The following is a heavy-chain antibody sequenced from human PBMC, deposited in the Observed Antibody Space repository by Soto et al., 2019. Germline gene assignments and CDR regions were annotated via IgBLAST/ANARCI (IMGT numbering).Heavy chain of an antibody. J-gene: IGHJ6*02. CDR2: ISGSGGST. CDR1: GFTFSSYA. V-gene: IGHV3-23*01. CDR3: ARGRYYDSSGYYYLLYYYGMDV. D-gene: IGHD3-22*01. Sequence: GGSLRLSCAASGFTFSSYAMSWVRQAPGRGLEWVSAISGSGGSTYYADSVKGRFTISRDNSKNTLYLQMNSLRAEDTAVYYCARGRYYDSSGYYYLLYYYGMDVWGQGTTVPVSS.